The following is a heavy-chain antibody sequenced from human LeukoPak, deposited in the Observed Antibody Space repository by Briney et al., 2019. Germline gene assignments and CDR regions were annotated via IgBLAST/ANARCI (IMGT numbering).Heavy chain of an antibody. V-gene: IGHV3-7*01. J-gene: IGHJ4*02. D-gene: IGHD1-26*01. CDR1: GFTFSSDW. Sequence: PGGSLRLSCGASGFTFSSDWMSWVRQAPGKGLKWVANIKQDGSEKYYVDSVKGRFTISRDNAKNSLYLQMNSLKAEDTAVYYCARYSGSYEHDYWGQGTLVTVSS. CDR2: IKQDGSEK. CDR3: ARYSGSYEHDY.